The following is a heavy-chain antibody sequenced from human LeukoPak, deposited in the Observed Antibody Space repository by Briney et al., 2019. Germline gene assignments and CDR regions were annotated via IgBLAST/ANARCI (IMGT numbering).Heavy chain of an antibody. J-gene: IGHJ4*02. CDR1: GFSISNGYY. V-gene: IGHV4-38-2*02. D-gene: IGHD3-22*01. CDR3: ARGDDDSSVGLIDC. Sequence: PSETLSLTCNVSGFSISNGYYWGWIRQPPGKGLEWIGSVYQSGSTYLNPSLKSRVTISVDTSKNQFSLKLSSVTAADTAVYYCARGDDDSSVGLIDCWGQGTLVTVSS. CDR2: VYQSGST.